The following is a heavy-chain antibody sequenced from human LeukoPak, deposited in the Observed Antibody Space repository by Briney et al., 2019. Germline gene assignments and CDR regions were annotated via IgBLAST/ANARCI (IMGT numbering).Heavy chain of an antibody. CDR3: ARSDGIRGVIINYGMDV. V-gene: IGHV1-2*02. CDR2: INPNSGGT. Sequence: ASVKVSCKASGYTSTGYYLHWVRQAPGQGLEWMGWINPNSGGTNYAQKFQGRVTMTRDTSISTAYMELSRLRSDDTAVYYCARSDGIRGVIINYGMDVWGQGTTVTVSS. J-gene: IGHJ6*02. D-gene: IGHD3-10*01. CDR1: GYTSTGYY.